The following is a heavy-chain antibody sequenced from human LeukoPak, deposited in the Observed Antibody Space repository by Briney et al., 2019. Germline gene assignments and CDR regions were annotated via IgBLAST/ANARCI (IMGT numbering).Heavy chain of an antibody. V-gene: IGHV1-18*01. CDR2: ISVYNGNT. D-gene: IGHD5-24*01. CDR1: GYTFTNFG. CDR3: ARDRGYFDL. J-gene: IGHJ2*01. Sequence: ASVKVSCKASGYTFTNFGVTWVRQAPGQGLEWMGWISVYNGNTNYAQKFQGRVTMTTDISTSTAYMELKSLRYDDTAVYYCARDRGYFDLWGRGTLVTVSS.